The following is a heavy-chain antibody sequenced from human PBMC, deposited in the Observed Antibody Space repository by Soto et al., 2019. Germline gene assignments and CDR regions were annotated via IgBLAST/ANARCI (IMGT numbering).Heavy chain of an antibody. J-gene: IGHJ4*01. CDR1: GYTFSNHA. CDR3: ARGKRYTKYY. D-gene: IGHD2-2*02. Sequence: QVQLVPSGAEVKKPGASVKVSCKASGYTFSNHAINWVLQATGQGLEWMGWMSPNRGRTGYAQKFQGRVTMTRNASSSTAYMELSSLRSDDTAVYYCARGKRYTKYYWCHGPLVTVSS. V-gene: IGHV1-8*01. CDR2: MSPNRGRT.